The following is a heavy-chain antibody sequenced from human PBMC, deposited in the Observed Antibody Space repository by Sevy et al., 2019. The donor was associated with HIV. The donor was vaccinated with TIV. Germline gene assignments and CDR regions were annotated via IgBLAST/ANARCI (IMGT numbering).Heavy chain of an antibody. CDR1: GFTFNTYA. Sequence: GGSLRLSCAASGFTFNTYAMSWVRQAPGRGLEWVSGITGSGDSTYYVHSVKGRFTISRDNSKDTLYLKMNSLRAEDTAVYYCASHGGSYPRHYIDYWGQGTLVTVSS. CDR2: ITGSGDST. CDR3: ASHGGSYPRHYIDY. V-gene: IGHV3-23*01. J-gene: IGHJ4*02. D-gene: IGHD1-26*01.